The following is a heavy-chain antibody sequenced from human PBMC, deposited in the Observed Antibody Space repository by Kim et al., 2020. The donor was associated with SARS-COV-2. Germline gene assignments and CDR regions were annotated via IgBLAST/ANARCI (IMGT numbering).Heavy chain of an antibody. D-gene: IGHD3-16*01. Sequence: GGSLRLSCASSGFTFSTYAMTWVRQAPGKGLQWVSVINRDGTTYYTDSLKGRFTISRDKSKNALYLQMNSLRADDTAVYFCAKVRGSFAYDSIDHWGQGTLVTVSP. CDR1: GFTFSTYA. J-gene: IGHJ4*02. CDR3: AKVRGSFAYDSIDH. CDR2: INRDGTT. V-gene: IGHV3-23*01.